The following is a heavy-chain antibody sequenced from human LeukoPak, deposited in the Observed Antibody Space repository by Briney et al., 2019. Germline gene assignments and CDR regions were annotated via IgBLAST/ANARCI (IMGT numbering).Heavy chain of an antibody. J-gene: IGHJ4*02. D-gene: IGHD4-17*01. Sequence: ASVKVSCKASGYTFTGYYMHWVRQAPGQGLEWMGWINPNSGGTNYAQRFQGRVTMTRDTSISTAYMELSRLRSDDTAVYYCRTDRYGDYGDYIDYWGQGTLVTVSS. CDR2: INPNSGGT. CDR1: GYTFTGYY. CDR3: RTDRYGDYGDYIDY. V-gene: IGHV1-2*02.